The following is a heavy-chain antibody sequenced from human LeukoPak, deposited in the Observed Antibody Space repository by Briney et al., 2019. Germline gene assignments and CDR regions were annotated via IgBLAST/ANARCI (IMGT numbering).Heavy chain of an antibody. Sequence: GGSLRLSCAASGFTFSSYAMSWVRQAPGKGLEWVSAISGSGGSTYYADSVKGRFTISRDNSKNTLYLQMNSLRAEDTAVYYCARDIAGTILGSDYWGQGTLVTVSS. CDR2: ISGSGGST. J-gene: IGHJ4*02. CDR3: ARDIAGTILGSDY. V-gene: IGHV3-23*01. CDR1: GFTFSSYA. D-gene: IGHD3-3*01.